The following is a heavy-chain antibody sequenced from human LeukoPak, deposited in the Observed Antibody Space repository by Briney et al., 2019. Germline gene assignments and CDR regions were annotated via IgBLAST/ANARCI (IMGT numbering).Heavy chain of an antibody. CDR1: GFTLDDYG. D-gene: IGHD4-23*01. J-gene: IGHJ4*02. CDR2: ISSSSSTI. V-gene: IGHV3-48*04. Sequence: PGGSLRLSCAASGFTLDDYGMNWVRQAPGKGLEWVSYISSSSSTIYYADSVKGRFTISRDNAKNSLYLQMNSLRAEDTAVYYCARDPNYGGNPYDYWGQGTLVTVSS. CDR3: ARDPNYGGNPYDY.